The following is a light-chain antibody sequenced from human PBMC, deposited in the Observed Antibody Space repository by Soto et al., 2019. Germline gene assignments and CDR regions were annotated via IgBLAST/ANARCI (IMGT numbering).Light chain of an antibody. CDR2: WAS. CDR1: QSVLYSSNNKNY. CDR3: QQYYSTPLT. J-gene: IGKJ4*01. Sequence: DMVKIPPPDSLSVSRAARATINSKASQSVLYSSNNKNYLAWYQQKPGQPPKLLIYWASTRESGVPDRFSGSGSGTDFTLTISSLQAEDVAVYYCQQYYSTPLTFGGGTKVDIK. V-gene: IGKV4-1*01.